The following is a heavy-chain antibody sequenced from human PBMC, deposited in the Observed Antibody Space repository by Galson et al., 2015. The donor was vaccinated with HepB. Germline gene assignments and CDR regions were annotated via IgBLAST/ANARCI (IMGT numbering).Heavy chain of an antibody. CDR3: ARARYSTSPPDF. CDR2: ISPYNRDT. D-gene: IGHD2/OR15-2a*01. V-gene: IGHV1-18*01. J-gene: IGHJ4*02. CDR1: GYTFSTYS. Sequence: SVKVSCKASGYTFSTYSITWVRQAPGQGLEWMGWISPYNRDTKYARNVQGRVTMTTDTSMSTAYMELRSLRSDDTAVYYCARARYSTSPPDFWGQGTLVTVSS.